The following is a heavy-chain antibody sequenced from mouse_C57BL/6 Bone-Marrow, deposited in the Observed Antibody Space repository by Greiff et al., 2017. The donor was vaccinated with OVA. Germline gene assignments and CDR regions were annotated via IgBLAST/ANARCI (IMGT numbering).Heavy chain of an antibody. CDR3: ANDRYGGFAY. Sequence: VQLQQPGPELVKPGSSVKISCKASGYSFTDYNMNWVKQSPGKSLEWIGIINPNYGTTSYNQKFKGKATLTVDQSSSTAYMQLSSLTSEDSAVYYGANDRYGGFAYWGQGTLVTVSA. J-gene: IGHJ3*01. D-gene: IGHD2-14*01. CDR2: INPNYGTT. V-gene: IGHV1-39*01. CDR1: GYSFTDYN.